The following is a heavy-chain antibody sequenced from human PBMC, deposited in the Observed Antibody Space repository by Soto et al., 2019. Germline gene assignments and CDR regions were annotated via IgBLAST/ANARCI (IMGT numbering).Heavy chain of an antibody. CDR1: GFTFSNAW. CDR2: IKSKTDGGTT. CDR3: TTDQVGMPYYYDSSGYYDPTSPDY. Sequence: GGSLRLSCAASGFTFSNAWMNWVRQAPGKGLEWVGRIKSKTDGGTTDYAAPVKGRFTISRDDSKNTLYLQMNSLKTEDTAVYYCTTDQVGMPYYYDSSGYYDPTSPDYWGQGTLVTVSS. J-gene: IGHJ4*02. V-gene: IGHV3-15*07. D-gene: IGHD3-22*01.